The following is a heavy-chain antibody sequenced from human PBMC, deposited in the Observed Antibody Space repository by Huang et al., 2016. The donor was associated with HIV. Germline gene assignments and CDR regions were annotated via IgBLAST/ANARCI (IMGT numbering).Heavy chain of an antibody. Sequence: EVQLVQSGTEIKKPGESFKISCKASVYTFTAYWIGWVRQMPGKGLQWLGIIYPGDADTRYNPSFRGQVTISADKSLNTTYLHWRSLKASDTAIYYCTRQKSGTGLPAIIWGQGTLVTVSS. CDR1: VYTFTAYW. CDR3: TRQKSGTGLPAII. V-gene: IGHV5-51*01. J-gene: IGHJ4*02. D-gene: IGHD2-2*02. CDR2: IYPGDADT.